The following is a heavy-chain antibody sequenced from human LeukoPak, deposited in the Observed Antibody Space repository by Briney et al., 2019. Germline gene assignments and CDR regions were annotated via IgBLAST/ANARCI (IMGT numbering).Heavy chain of an antibody. V-gene: IGHV3-21*01. CDR3: ARLTYDSSGAYDAFDI. J-gene: IGHJ3*02. D-gene: IGHD3-22*01. CDR2: ISSSSSYI. CDR1: GFTFSSYS. Sequence: GGSLRLSCAASGFTFSSYSMKWVRQAPGKGLEWVSSISSSSSYIYYADSVKGRFTISRDNAKNSLYLQMNSLRAEDTAVYYCARLTYDSSGAYDAFDIWGQGTMVTVSS.